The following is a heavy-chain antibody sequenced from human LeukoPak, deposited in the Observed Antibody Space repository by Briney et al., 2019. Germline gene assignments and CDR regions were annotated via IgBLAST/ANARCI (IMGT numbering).Heavy chain of an antibody. J-gene: IGHJ4*02. CDR2: IYHSGST. D-gene: IGHD2-21*02. CDR1: GYSISSGYY. CDR3: ARGVVTQLDY. V-gene: IGHV4-38-2*02. Sequence: SETLSLTCTVSGYSISSGYYWGWIRQPPGKGLEWIGSIYHSGSTYYNPSLKSRVTISVDTSKNQFSLKLSSVTAADTAVYYCARGVVTQLDYWGQGTLVTVSS.